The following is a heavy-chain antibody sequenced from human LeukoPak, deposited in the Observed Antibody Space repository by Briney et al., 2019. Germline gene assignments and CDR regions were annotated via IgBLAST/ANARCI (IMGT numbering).Heavy chain of an antibody. D-gene: IGHD6-19*01. CDR2: ISSTSITM. V-gene: IGHV3-48*01. Sequence: GGSLRLSCAAPGFTFNRNNMNWVRQAPGKGLEWVSYISSTSITMYHADSVKGRFAISRDNAKNSLYLQMNSLRADDTAVYYCARETILAVAGDFWGQGTLVTVSS. CDR3: ARETILAVAGDF. CDR1: GFTFNRNN. J-gene: IGHJ4*02.